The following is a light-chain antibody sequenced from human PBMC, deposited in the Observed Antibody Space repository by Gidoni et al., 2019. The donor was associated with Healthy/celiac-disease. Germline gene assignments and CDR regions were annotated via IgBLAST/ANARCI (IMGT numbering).Light chain of an antibody. CDR2: DAS. J-gene: IGKJ2*01. CDR1: QSVSSY. Sequence: EIVLTQSPATLSLSPGERATHPCRASQSVSSYLAWYQQNPGQAPRLLIYDASNRATGIPAMFSGSWSGTDFTLTISSLDPEDFAVYYCQQRSNWYTFGQGTKLEIK. V-gene: IGKV3-11*01. CDR3: QQRSNWYT.